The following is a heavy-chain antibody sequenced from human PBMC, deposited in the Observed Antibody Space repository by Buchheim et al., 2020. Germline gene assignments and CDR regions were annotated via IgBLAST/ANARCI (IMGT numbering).Heavy chain of an antibody. D-gene: IGHD2-2*02. J-gene: IGHJ4*02. CDR1: GFNFGTLW. Sequence: EVQLVESGGGLGRPGGSLRLSCVASGFNFGTLWMSWVRQVPGKGLEWVANINQNGGEKYYVDSVEGRFTISRDNAKNSLYLQMSSLRVEDTAVYYCARVHTSVFDFWGQGTL. CDR3: ARVHTSVFDF. CDR2: INQNGGEK. V-gene: IGHV3-7*01.